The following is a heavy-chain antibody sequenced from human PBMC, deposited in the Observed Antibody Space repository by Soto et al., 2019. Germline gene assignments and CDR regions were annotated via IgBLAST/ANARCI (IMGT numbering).Heavy chain of an antibody. V-gene: IGHV4-61*01. CDR3: ARIKRSSGWYDAFDI. CDR1: GGSVSSGSYY. Sequence: SETLSLTCTVSGGSVSSGSYYWSWIRQPPGKGLEWIGYIYYSGSTNYNPSLKSRVTISVDTSKNQFSLKLSSVTAADTAVYYCARIKRSSGWYDAFDIWGQGTMVTVS. D-gene: IGHD6-19*01. J-gene: IGHJ3*02. CDR2: IYYSGST.